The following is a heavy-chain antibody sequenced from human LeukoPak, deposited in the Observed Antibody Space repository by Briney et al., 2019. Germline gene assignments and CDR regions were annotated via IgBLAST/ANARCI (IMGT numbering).Heavy chain of an antibody. CDR3: ARGGLQHYGMDV. J-gene: IGHJ6*02. Sequence: GASVKVSCKASGYTFTIYGISWVRQATGQGLEWMGWMNPNSGNTGHAQKFQGRVTVTRNTSISTAYMELSSLRSEDTAVYYCARGGLQHYGMDVWGQGTTVTVSS. V-gene: IGHV1-8*02. CDR2: MNPNSGNT. D-gene: IGHD5-24*01. CDR1: GYTFTIYG.